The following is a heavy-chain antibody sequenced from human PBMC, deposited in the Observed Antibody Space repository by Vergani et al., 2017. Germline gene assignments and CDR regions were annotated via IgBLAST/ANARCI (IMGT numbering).Heavy chain of an antibody. D-gene: IGHD3-16*01. J-gene: IGHJ2*01. CDR1: GFTFQAFA. CDR2: IDRNYGVK. Sequence: EAGGGLVQPGGSLRLSCTASGFTFQAFAFHWVRQVSGRGLEWVSGIDRNYGVKNGNSFEGRFSISRDNAKKAVFLQMNNLRHEDTALYFCVKDNDYDADGPFDLWGRGTLVTVSS. V-gene: IGHV3-9*01. CDR3: VKDNDYDADGPFDL.